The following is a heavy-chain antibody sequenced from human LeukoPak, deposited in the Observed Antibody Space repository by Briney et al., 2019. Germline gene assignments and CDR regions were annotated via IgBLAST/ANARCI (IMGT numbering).Heavy chain of an antibody. CDR2: IYYSGST. J-gene: IGHJ3*02. V-gene: IGHV4-59*12. CDR1: GGSTNSYY. CDR3: ARKSWELSAFDI. D-gene: IGHD1-26*01. Sequence: PSETLSLTCTVSGGSTNSYYWSWIRQPPGKGLEWIGYIYYSGSTYYNPSLKSRVTISVDTSKNQFSLKLSSVTAADTAVYYCARKSWELSAFDIWGQGTMVTVSS.